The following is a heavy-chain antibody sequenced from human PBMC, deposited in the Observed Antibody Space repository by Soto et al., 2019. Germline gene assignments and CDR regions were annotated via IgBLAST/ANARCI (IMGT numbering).Heavy chain of an antibody. CDR3: ARDGYSYGYGY. Sequence: XGALLLSCAASGFTFSSYEMNWVRQAPGKGLEWVSYISSSGSTIYYADSVKGRFTISRDNAKNSLYLQMNSLRAEDTAVYYCARDGYSYGYGYWGQGTLVTVPQ. J-gene: IGHJ4*02. CDR2: ISSSGSTI. D-gene: IGHD5-18*01. V-gene: IGHV3-48*03. CDR1: GFTFSSYE.